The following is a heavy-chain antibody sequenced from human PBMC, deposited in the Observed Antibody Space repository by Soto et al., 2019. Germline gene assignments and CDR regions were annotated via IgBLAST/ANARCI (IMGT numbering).Heavy chain of an antibody. Sequence: QLTLKESGPTLVRPTQTLTLTCTFSGFSLSTSAVGVNWLRQPPGKPLEWLALIYWDDTKHYSSSLRNRLTITKDTSKNQVVLTMTNMDPVDTATYYCAHGSGWLSDQWGQGTLVTFSS. J-gene: IGHJ4*02. CDR3: AHGSGWLSDQ. D-gene: IGHD6-19*01. CDR1: GFSLSTSAVG. CDR2: IYWDDTK. V-gene: IGHV2-5*02.